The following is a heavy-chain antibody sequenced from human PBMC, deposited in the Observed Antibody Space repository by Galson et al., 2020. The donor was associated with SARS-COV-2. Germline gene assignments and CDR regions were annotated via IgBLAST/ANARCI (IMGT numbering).Heavy chain of an antibody. CDR3: ARDKDYGEFYYGMDV. CDR1: GFTFSDYY. D-gene: IGHD4-17*01. CDR2: ISSSGSTI. Sequence: GGSLRLSCAASGFTFSDYYMSWIRQAPGKGLEWVSYISSSGSTIYYADSVKGRFTISRDNAKNSLYLQMNSLRAEDTAVYYCARDKDYGEFYYGMDVWGQGTTVTVSS. J-gene: IGHJ6*02. V-gene: IGHV3-11*01.